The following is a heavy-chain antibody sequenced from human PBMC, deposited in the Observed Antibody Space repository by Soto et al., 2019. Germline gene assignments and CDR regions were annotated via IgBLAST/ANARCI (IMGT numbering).Heavy chain of an antibody. D-gene: IGHD3-10*01. CDR1: GGSMSPYY. CDR3: ARHYKKNGDLDYYYGMDV. J-gene: IGHJ6*02. CDR2: IYYRGNT. Sequence: SETLSLTCSVFGGSMSPYYWSWIRQSPGKGLEWIANIYYRGNTNYNPSLESRVTISIDTSKNQFSLKLNSLTAADTAVYYCARHYKKNGDLDYYYGMDVWGQGKTVSVS. V-gene: IGHV4-59*08.